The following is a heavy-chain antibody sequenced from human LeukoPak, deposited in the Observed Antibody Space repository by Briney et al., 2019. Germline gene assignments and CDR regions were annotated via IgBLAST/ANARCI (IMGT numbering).Heavy chain of an antibody. CDR3: ARGPEGYYYYYYMDV. CDR1: GGTFSSYA. CDR2: IIPIFGTA. Sequence: SVKVSCKASGGTFSSYAISWVRQAPGQGLEWMGGIIPIFGTANYAQKFQGRVTITADKSTGTAYMELSSLRSEDTAVYYCARGPEGYYYYYYMDVWGKGTTLTVSS. V-gene: IGHV1-69*06. J-gene: IGHJ6*03.